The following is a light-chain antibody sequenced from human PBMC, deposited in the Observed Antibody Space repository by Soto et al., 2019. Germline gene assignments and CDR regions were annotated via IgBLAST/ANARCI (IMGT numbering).Light chain of an antibody. CDR1: QSVSIH. CDR2: GAS. J-gene: IGKJ2*01. Sequence: EIVMTQSPATLSVSPGERATLSCRASQSVSIHLAWYQQKRGQAPRLLIYGASTRATGIPARFSGSGSGTEFTLTINSRQSEDFAVYYCQQYNNWPPYTFGQGTKLEIK. V-gene: IGKV3-15*01. CDR3: QQYNNWPPYT.